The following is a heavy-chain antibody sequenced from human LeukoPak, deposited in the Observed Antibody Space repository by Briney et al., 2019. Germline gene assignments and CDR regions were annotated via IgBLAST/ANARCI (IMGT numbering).Heavy chain of an antibody. D-gene: IGHD4-23*01. Sequence: SQTLSLTCTVSGGSISSGGYYWSWIRQHPGKGLEWIGYIYYSGSIYYNPSLKSRVTISVDTSKNQFSLKLSSVTAADTAVYYCARDRGYGGNHWFDPWGQGTLVTVSS. CDR3: ARDRGYGGNHWFDP. CDR2: IYYSGSI. J-gene: IGHJ5*02. V-gene: IGHV4-31*03. CDR1: GGSISSGGYY.